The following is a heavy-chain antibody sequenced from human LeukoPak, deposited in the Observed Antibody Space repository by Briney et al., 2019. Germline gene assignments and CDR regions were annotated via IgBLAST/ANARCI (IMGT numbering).Heavy chain of an antibody. J-gene: IGHJ4*02. CDR3: VTETNYYDTSGTLFDY. D-gene: IGHD3-22*01. CDR1: GFTFSNLW. CDR2: ISSSGNIV. Sequence: GGSLRLSCVVSGFTFSNLWMNWVRQAPGKGLEWVSYISSSGNIVHSADSVKGRFTISRDNAKNSLYLQMNSLRAEDTALYYCVTETNYYDTSGTLFDYWGQGTLVTVSS. V-gene: IGHV3-48*01.